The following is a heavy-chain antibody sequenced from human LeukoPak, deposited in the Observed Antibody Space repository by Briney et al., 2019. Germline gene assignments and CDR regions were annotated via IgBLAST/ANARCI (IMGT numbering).Heavy chain of an antibody. CDR2: IYTTGST. CDR3: ASNKFGYSYGDYYYYYMDV. D-gene: IGHD5-18*01. V-gene: IGHV4-61*02. J-gene: IGHJ6*03. CDR1: GGSISSGSYY. Sequence: TSETLSLTCTVSGGSISSGSYYWSWIRQPAGKGLEWIGRIYTTGSTNYNPSLKSRVTISVDTSKNQFSLKLNSVTAADTAVYYYASNKFGYSYGDYYYYYMDVWGKGTTVTVSS.